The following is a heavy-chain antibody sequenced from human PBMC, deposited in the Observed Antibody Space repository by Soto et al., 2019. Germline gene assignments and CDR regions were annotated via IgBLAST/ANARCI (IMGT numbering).Heavy chain of an antibody. J-gene: IGHJ6*02. CDR3: ARAPRQTGMDV. V-gene: IGHV1-8*01. Sequence: ASVEVSCKASGYTFTSYDINWVRQATGQGLEWMGWMNPNSGNTGYAQKFQGSVTMTRNTSISTAYMELSSLRSEDTAVYYCARAPRQTGMDVWDQGPTVTVAS. CDR1: GYTFTSYD. CDR2: MNPNSGNT.